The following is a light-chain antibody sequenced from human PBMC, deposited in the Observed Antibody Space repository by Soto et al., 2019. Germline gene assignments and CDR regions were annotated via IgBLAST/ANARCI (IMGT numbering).Light chain of an antibody. Sequence: ENVFTQSPDTLSLSPGERATLSCRASQSIGTSLAWYQQRPGQSPRLLIYGASSTATGIPDRFSGSGSGTDFTLTIDRLEPEDFAVYFCQQYFTSPETFGGGTRWIS. CDR2: GAS. CDR1: QSIGTS. CDR3: QQYFTSPET. J-gene: IGKJ4*01. V-gene: IGKV3-20*01.